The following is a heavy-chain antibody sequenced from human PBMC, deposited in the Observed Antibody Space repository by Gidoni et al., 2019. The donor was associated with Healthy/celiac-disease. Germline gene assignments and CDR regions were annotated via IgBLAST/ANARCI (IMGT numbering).Heavy chain of an antibody. V-gene: IGHV4-39*01. Sequence: QLQLQESGPGLVKPSETLSLTCTVSGGSISSSSYYWGWIRQPPGKGLEWIGGIYYSGSTYYNPSLKSRVTISVDTSKNQFSLKLSSVTAADTAVYYCARHRAARYYYYYYMDVWGKGTTVTVSS. CDR1: GGSISSSSYY. J-gene: IGHJ6*03. CDR3: ARHRAARYYYYYYMDV. CDR2: IYYSGST. D-gene: IGHD6-6*01.